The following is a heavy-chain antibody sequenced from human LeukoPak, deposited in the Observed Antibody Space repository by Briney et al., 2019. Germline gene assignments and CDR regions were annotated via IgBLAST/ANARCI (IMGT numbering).Heavy chain of an antibody. Sequence: GGSLRLSCAASGFTFSTYAMHWVRQAPGKGLEWVAVIPDDGSDKFHADSVKARLTISRDNSESTVYLQMSSLRAEDTAVYYCARDRFSEITYVEHWGQGSLVTVSS. CDR3: ARDRFSEITYVEH. V-gene: IGHV3-30-3*01. CDR2: IPDDGSDK. J-gene: IGHJ4*02. CDR1: GFTFSTYA. D-gene: IGHD1-20*01.